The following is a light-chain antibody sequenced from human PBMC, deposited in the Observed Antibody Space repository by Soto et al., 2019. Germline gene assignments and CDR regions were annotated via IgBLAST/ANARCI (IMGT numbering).Light chain of an antibody. CDR3: SSYTSSTTWV. V-gene: IGLV2-14*01. CDR1: SSDVGGYNY. J-gene: IGLJ3*02. CDR2: DVS. Sequence: QSALTQPASVSGSPGQSITISCTGTSSDVGGYNYVSWYQQHPGKAPKLMIYDVSTRPSGVSNRFSGSKSGNTASLTISGRQAEDEADYYCSSYTSSTTWVLGGGTKVTVL.